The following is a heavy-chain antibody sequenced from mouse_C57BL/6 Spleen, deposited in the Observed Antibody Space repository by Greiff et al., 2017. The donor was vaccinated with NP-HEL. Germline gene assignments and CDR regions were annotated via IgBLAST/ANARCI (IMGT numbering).Heavy chain of an antibody. V-gene: IGHV1-7*01. J-gene: IGHJ3*01. CDR3: GSWFAY. CDR1: GYTFTSYW. Sequence: QVQLKESGAELAKPGASVKMSCKASGYTFTSYWMTWVKQRPGQGLEWIGYINPSSGYTKYNQKFKDKATLTVDKSSSTAYMQLSSLTSEDSAVYYCGSWFAYWGQGTLVTVSA. CDR2: INPSSGYT.